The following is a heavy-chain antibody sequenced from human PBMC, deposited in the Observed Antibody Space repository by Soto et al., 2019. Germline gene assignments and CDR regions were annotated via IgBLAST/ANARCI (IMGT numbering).Heavy chain of an antibody. CDR1: GGSFSGYY. CDR2: INHSGST. V-gene: IGHV4-34*01. Sequence: QVQLQQWGAGLLKPSETLSLTCAVYGGSFSGYYWSWIRQPPGKGLEWIGEINHSGSTNYNPSLKSRVTISVDTPKNQFSLKLSSVTAADTAVYYCARLGYCSSTSCLHAFDIWGQGTMVTVSS. D-gene: IGHD2-2*01. J-gene: IGHJ3*02. CDR3: ARLGYCSSTSCLHAFDI.